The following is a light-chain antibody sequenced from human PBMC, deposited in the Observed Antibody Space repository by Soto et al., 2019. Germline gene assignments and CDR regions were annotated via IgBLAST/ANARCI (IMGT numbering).Light chain of an antibody. J-gene: IGLJ3*02. V-gene: IGLV2-14*03. CDR2: DVS. CDR3: SSYTTSRTRV. CDR1: SSDVGGYNY. Sequence: QSVLTQPASVSGPPGQSITISCTGTSSDVGGYNYVSWYQQHPGKAPKVIFYDVSSRPSGVSNRFSGSKSGNTASLTISGLQADDEADYYCSSYTTSRTRVFGGGTKVTVL.